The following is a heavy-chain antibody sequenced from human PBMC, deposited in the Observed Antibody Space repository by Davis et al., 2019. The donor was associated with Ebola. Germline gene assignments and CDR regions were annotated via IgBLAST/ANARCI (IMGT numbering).Heavy chain of an antibody. Sequence: SLNISCASSGFISSSYAMSWVRPAPGKGLEWVSAISGSGGSTYYADSVKGRFTISRDNSKNTLYLQMNSLRAEDTAVYYCAKVAGSLWFGELPYFDYWGQGTLVTVSS. CDR1: GFISSSYA. J-gene: IGHJ4*02. CDR3: AKVAGSLWFGELPYFDY. D-gene: IGHD3-10*01. CDR2: ISGSGGST. V-gene: IGHV3-23*01.